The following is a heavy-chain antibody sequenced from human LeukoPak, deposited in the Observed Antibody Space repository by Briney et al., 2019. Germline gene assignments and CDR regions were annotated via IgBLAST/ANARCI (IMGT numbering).Heavy chain of an antibody. CDR1: GFTFSGSG. Sequence: GGSLRLSCVASGFTFSGSGIQWVRQASGKGLEWVGRIRNKANSYATTYAASVKGRFTIFRDDSKNTAYLQMNSLKTEDTAVYFCATNKFDFRDYYYYMDVWGQGTTVTVSS. CDR3: ATNKFDFRDYYYYMDV. J-gene: IGHJ6*03. V-gene: IGHV3-73*01. D-gene: IGHD3-3*01. CDR2: IRNKANSYAT.